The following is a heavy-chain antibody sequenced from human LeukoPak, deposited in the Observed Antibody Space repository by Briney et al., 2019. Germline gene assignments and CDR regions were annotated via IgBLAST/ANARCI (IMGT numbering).Heavy chain of an antibody. V-gene: IGHV3-74*01. CDR2: INSDGSST. CDR1: GFTFSSYW. J-gene: IGHJ4*02. Sequence: GGSLRLSCAASGFTFSSYWMHWVRQAPGKGLVWVSRINSDGSSTSYADSVKGRFTISRDNAKNTLYLQMNSLRAEDTAVYYCARTSRYLYCDSSYYDYWGQGTLVTVSS. D-gene: IGHD3-22*01. CDR3: ARTSRYLYCDSSYYDY.